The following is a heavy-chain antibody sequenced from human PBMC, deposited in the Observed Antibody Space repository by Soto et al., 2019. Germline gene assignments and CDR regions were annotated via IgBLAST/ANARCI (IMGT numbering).Heavy chain of an antibody. V-gene: IGHV4-59*01. CDR2: IYYSGST. J-gene: IGHJ6*02. Sequence: SETLSLTCTVSGGSISSYYWSWIRQPPGKGLEWIGYIYYSGSTNYNPSLKSRVTISVDTSKNQFSLKLSSVTAADTAVYYCARVTRPQNYYGMDVWGQGTTVTVSS. CDR1: GGSISSYY. CDR3: ARVTRPQNYYGMDV.